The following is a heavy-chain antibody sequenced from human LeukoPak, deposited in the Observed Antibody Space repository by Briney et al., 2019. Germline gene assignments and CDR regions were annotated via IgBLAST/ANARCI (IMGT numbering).Heavy chain of an antibody. Sequence: PSQTLSLTCTVSGGSISSGDYYWSWIRQPPGKGLEWIGYIYYSGSTYYNPSLKSRVTISVDTSKNQFSLKLSSVTAADTAVYYWPSPIYYNSGGFDIGAKGTRVPFFS. D-gene: IGHD3-22*01. CDR1: GGSISSGDYY. V-gene: IGHV4-30-4*01. J-gene: IGHJ3*02. CDR2: IYYSGST. CDR3: PSPIYYNSGGFDI.